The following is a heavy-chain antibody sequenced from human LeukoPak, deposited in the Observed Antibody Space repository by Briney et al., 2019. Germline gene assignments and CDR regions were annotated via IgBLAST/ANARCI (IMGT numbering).Heavy chain of an antibody. D-gene: IGHD2-2*02. CDR1: GFTFSNYA. J-gene: IGHJ6*03. CDR2: ISGSGGSA. CDR3: AQGSYCTDTSCYIGDFFHYMDV. V-gene: IGHV3-23*01. Sequence: GGSLRLSCAASGFTFSNYAMSWVRQAPGQGLEWVSAISGSGGSAYYPGSVKGRFTISRDNSKNTLFLQMNSLRGEDTAVYYCAQGSYCTDTSCYIGDFFHYMDVWGQGTTVTVSS.